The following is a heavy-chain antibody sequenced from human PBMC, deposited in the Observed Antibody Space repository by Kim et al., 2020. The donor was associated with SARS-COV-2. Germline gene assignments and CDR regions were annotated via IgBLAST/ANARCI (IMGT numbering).Heavy chain of an antibody. J-gene: IGHJ5*02. CDR2: ISSSSSYI. CDR3: ARDPDYSIGRRS. V-gene: IGHV3-21*01. CDR1: GFTFSSYS. Sequence: GGSLRLSCAASGFTFSSYSMNWVRQAPGKGLEWVSSISSSSSYIYYADSVNGRFTITRDNAKNSLYLQINSLRAEDTAVYYCARDPDYSIGRRSCGQGPLLPVSA. D-gene: IGHD6-19*01.